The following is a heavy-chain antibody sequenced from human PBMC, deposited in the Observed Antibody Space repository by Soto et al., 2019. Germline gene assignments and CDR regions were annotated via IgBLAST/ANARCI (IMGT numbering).Heavy chain of an antibody. CDR2: IDPSDSYT. J-gene: IGHJ4*02. CDR3: ARHPKISGWYIDY. D-gene: IGHD6-19*01. Sequence: QVPGKGLEWMGRIDPSDSYTNYSPSFQGHVTISADKSISTAYLQWSSLKASDTAMYYCARHPKISGWYIDYWGQGTLVTVSS. V-gene: IGHV5-10-1*01.